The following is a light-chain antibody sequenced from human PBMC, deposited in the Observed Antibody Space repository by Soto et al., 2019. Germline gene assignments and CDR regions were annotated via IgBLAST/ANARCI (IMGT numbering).Light chain of an antibody. Sequence: QSVLTQPPSVSGAPGQRVTISCTGSSSNIGAGYDVHWYQQLPGTAPKLLIYGNSNRPSGVPDRFSGSKSGTSASLAITGLQAEDEADYYCQSYDSSRSPYVFGTGTKVTVL. J-gene: IGLJ1*01. V-gene: IGLV1-40*01. CDR1: SSNIGAGYD. CDR2: GNS. CDR3: QSYDSSRSPYV.